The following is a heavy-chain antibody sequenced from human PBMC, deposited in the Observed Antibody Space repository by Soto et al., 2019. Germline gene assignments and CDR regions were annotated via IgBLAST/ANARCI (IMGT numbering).Heavy chain of an antibody. CDR1: GYTFTSYD. CDR3: ARQDYDSRWFDP. V-gene: IGHV1-8*01. J-gene: IGHJ5*02. CDR2: MNPNSGNT. D-gene: IGHD3-3*01. Sequence: ASVKVSCKASGYTFTSYDINWVRQATGQGLEWMGWMNPNSGNTGYAQKFQGRVTMTRNTSISTAYMELSSLRSEDTAVYYCARQDYDSRWFDPWGQGTLVTVSS.